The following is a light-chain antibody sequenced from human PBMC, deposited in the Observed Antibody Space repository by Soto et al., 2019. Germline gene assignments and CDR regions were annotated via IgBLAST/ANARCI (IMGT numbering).Light chain of an antibody. Sequence: QSVLTQPPSVSAAPGQKVTLSCSGTSSNIGNNYVSWYQQLPGTAPKLLIYDNNKRPSEIPDRFSGSKSGTSATLGITGLQTGDEADYYCGTWDSSLSAGVFGGGTKLPVL. J-gene: IGLJ2*01. V-gene: IGLV1-51*01. CDR3: GTWDSSLSAGV. CDR2: DNN. CDR1: SSNIGNNY.